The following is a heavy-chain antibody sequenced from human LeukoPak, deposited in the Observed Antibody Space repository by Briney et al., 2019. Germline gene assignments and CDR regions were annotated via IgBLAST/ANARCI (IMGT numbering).Heavy chain of an antibody. CDR2: IYHSGST. CDR1: GYSISSGYY. J-gene: IGHJ6*03. D-gene: IGHD6-13*01. CDR3: ASIAAAGNYYYYYYMDV. V-gene: IGHV4-38-2*02. Sequence: SETLSLTCTVSGYSISSGYYWGWIRQPPGKGLEWIGSIYHSGSTYYNPSLKSRVTISVDTSKNQFSLKLNSVTAADTAVYYCASIAAAGNYYYYYYMDVWGKGTTVTVSS.